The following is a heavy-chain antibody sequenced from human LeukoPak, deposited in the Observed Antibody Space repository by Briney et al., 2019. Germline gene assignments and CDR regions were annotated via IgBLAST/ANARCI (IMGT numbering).Heavy chain of an antibody. CDR1: GFIFSGSA. J-gene: IGHJ4*02. Sequence: GGSLRLSCAASGFIFSGSAIHWVRQASGKGLEWVGRIRGKVYSYETTYAASVKGRFTISRIDSNNTAYLQMNSLNTDDTAVYYCTTMSTAEGFDYWGQGTLVTVSS. CDR2: IRGKVYSYET. CDR3: TTMSTAEGFDY. V-gene: IGHV3-73*01. D-gene: IGHD1-14*01.